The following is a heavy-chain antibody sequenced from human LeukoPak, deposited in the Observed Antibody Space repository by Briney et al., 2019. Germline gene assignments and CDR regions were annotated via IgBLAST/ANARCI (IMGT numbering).Heavy chain of an antibody. CDR1: GFIFSGSA. J-gene: IGHJ4*02. Sequence: GGSLRLSCAASGFIFSGSAIHWVRQASGKGLEWVGRIRGKVYSYETTYAASVKGRFTISRIDSNNTAYLQMNSLNTDDTAVYYCTTMSTAEGFDYWGQGTLVTVSS. CDR2: IRGKVYSYET. CDR3: TTMSTAEGFDY. V-gene: IGHV3-73*01. D-gene: IGHD1-14*01.